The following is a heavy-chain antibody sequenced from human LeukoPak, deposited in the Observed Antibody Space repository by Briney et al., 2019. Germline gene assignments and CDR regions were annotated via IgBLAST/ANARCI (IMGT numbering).Heavy chain of an antibody. J-gene: IGHJ4*02. V-gene: IGHV4-39*01. CDR2: IYYSGST. Sequence: PSETLSLTCTVSGGSVSNSNYYCGWVRQPPGKGLEWIGSIYYSGSTYYNPSLKSRVTISVDTSENQFSLKLSSVTAADTAVYYCARQRGYCSGGSCYGMFDYWGQGTLVTVSS. CDR1: GGSVSNSNYY. CDR3: ARQRGYCSGGSCYGMFDY. D-gene: IGHD2-15*01.